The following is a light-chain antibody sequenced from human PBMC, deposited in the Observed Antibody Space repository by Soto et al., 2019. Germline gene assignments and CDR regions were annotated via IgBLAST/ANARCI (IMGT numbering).Light chain of an antibody. CDR2: DTS. J-gene: IGKJ1*01. CDR1: QSISNSY. Sequence: EIVFTQSPCTLSLSTGERATLSCRASQSISNSYLAWYQQKPGPGPRLVISDTSDRATGIPDRFSGSGSGTDFTLTSSRLEPEDFAVYYCQQYDTPWTFGQGTKVDIK. CDR3: QQYDTPWT. V-gene: IGKV3-20*01.